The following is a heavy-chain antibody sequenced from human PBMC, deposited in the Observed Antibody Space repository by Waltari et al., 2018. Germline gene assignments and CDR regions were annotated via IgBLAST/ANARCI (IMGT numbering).Heavy chain of an antibody. CDR3: ARDYYYYMDV. CDR1: GFTFTSNW. V-gene: IGHV3-7*01. CDR2: INQDGSEK. Sequence: EEQLVESGGGLVQPGGSLRLSCAASGFTFTSNWMAWFRQAPGKGLWWVANINQDGSEKRDVDSVKGRFTISRDNARNSLYLQLNSLRAEDTALYYCARDYYYYMDVWGKGTTVTVSS. J-gene: IGHJ6*03.